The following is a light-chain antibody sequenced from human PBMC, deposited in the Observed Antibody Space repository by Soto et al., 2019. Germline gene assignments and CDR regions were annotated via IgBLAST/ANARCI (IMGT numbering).Light chain of an antibody. Sequence: QSVLTQPPSASVTPGQRVTISCSGSSSNIGSNTVNWYQQLPGTAPKLLSYSNNQRPSGVPDRFSGSKSGTSASLAISGLQSEDEGDYYCAAWDDSLNGPVFGGGTKLTVL. V-gene: IGLV1-44*01. CDR3: AAWDDSLNGPV. J-gene: IGLJ2*01. CDR2: SNN. CDR1: SSNIGSNT.